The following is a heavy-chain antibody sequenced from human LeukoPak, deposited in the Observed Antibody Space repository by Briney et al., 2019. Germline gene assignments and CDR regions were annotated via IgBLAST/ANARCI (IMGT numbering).Heavy chain of an antibody. V-gene: IGHV3-66*02. D-gene: IGHD3-10*01. J-gene: IGHJ5*02. Sequence: GGSLKLSCAASGFTVSSNYMSWVRQAPGKGLEWVSVIYSGGSTYYADSVKGRFTISRDNSKNTLYLQMNSLRAEDTAVYYCARQKGSSWFDPWGQGTLVTVSS. CDR3: ARQKGSSWFDP. CDR2: IYSGGST. CDR1: GFTVSSNY.